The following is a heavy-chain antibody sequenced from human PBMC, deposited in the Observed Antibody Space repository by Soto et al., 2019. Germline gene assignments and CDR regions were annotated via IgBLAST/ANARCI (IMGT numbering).Heavy chain of an antibody. CDR3: ARDGAMRDYPYYYYYYGMDV. Sequence: TGGSLRLSCAASGFTFSASSIHWVRQASGKGLEWVGRIRDKGNNYATTYSASVKGRFTISRDDSKDTAYLQMNSLRAEDTAVYYCARDGAMRDYPYYYYYYGMDVWGQGTTVTVSS. D-gene: IGHD2-2*01. V-gene: IGHV3-73*01. CDR1: GFTFSASS. J-gene: IGHJ6*02. CDR2: IRDKGNNYAT.